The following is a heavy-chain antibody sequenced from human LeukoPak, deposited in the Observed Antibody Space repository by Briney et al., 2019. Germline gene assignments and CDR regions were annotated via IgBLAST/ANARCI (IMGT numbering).Heavy chain of an antibody. Sequence: ASVKVSCKASGYIFTGYYMHWVRQAPGQGLEWMGWINPNSGDTNYAQKFQGRVTMTRDTSISTAYMELSRLRSDDTAVYYCARALNYYDSSGFGYWGQGTLVTVSS. CDR1: GYIFTGYY. CDR3: ARALNYYDSSGFGY. D-gene: IGHD3-22*01. J-gene: IGHJ4*02. CDR2: INPNSGDT. V-gene: IGHV1-2*02.